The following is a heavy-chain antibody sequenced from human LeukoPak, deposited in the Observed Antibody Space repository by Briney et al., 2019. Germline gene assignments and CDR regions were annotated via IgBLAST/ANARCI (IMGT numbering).Heavy chain of an antibody. J-gene: IGHJ4*02. D-gene: IGHD5-18*01. CDR2: IYYTGST. V-gene: IGHV4-61*09. CDR3: ARLGVASRGYSYGPDY. Sequence: PSQTLSLTGTVSGGSSSSGSYYWSWIRQPAGKGLEWIGYIYYTGSTNYNPSLKSRVTISVDTSKNQFSLKLSSVTAADTAVYYCARLGVASRGYSYGPDYWGQGTLVIVSS. CDR1: GGSSSSGSYY.